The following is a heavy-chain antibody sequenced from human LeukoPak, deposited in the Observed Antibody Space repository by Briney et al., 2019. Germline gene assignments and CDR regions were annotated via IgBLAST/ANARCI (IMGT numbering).Heavy chain of an antibody. D-gene: IGHD1-26*01. CDR3: ARGETIVGAVDDAFDI. CDR2: IYHSGST. Sequence: SETLSLTCTVSGYSISSGYYWGWIRQPPGKGLEWIGSIYHSGSTYYNPSLKSRVTISVDTSKNQFSLKLSSVTAADTAVYYCARGETIVGAVDDAFDIWGQGTMVTVSS. CDR1: GYSISSGYY. J-gene: IGHJ3*02. V-gene: IGHV4-38-2*02.